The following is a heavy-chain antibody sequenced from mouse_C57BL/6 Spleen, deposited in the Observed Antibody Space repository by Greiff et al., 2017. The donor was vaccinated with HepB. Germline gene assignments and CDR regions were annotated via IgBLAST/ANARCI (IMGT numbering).Heavy chain of an antibody. D-gene: IGHD1-1*02. V-gene: IGHV5-4*01. J-gene: IGHJ2*01. CDR2: ISAGGSYT. CDR3: ASDYGLDY. CDR1: GFTFSSYA. Sequence: EVHLVESGGGLVKPGGSLKLSCAASGFTFSSYAMPWVRQTPEKRLEWVATISAGGSYTYYPDNVKGRFTISRDNAKNKLYLQMSHLKSEDTAMYYCASDYGLDYWGQGTTLTVSS.